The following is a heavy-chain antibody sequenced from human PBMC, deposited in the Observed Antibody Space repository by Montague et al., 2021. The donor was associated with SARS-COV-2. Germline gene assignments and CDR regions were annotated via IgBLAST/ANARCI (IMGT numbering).Heavy chain of an antibody. CDR2: INHSGST. Sequence: SETLSLTCAVYGGSFSGYYWSWIRQPPGKGLEWIGEINHSGSTNYNPSLKSRVTISVDTSKNQFSLKLSSVTAADTAVYYCARARQDVVVPALGIGAYYSYYYMDVWGKGTTVTVSS. CDR3: ARARQDVVVPALGIGAYYSYYYMDV. CDR1: GGSFSGYY. V-gene: IGHV4-34*01. J-gene: IGHJ6*03. D-gene: IGHD2-2*01.